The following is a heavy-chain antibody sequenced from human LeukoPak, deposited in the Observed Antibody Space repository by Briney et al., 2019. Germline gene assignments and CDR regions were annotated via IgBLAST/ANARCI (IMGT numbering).Heavy chain of an antibody. CDR3: AKIRVVFNWNYAYYFDY. Sequence: GESLRLSCAASGLTFSSSAMSWVRQAPGKGLEWVSGISGSGGSTYYADSVKGRFTISRDNSANTLYLQMNSLRAEDTAVYYCAKIRVVFNWNYAYYFDYWGQGTLVTVSS. V-gene: IGHV3-23*01. D-gene: IGHD1-7*01. J-gene: IGHJ4*02. CDR2: ISGSGGST. CDR1: GLTFSSSA.